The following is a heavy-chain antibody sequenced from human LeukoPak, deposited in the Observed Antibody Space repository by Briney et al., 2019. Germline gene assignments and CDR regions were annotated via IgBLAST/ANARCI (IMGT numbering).Heavy chain of an antibody. D-gene: IGHD3-9*01. CDR1: GFIFSTYD. V-gene: IGHV3-30-3*01. Sequence: GGSLRLSCAASGFIFSTYDMHWVRQAPGKGLGWVAVISREGGIAYHADSVKGRFTISRDNSKNTLYLQMNSLRADDTAVYYCGRHFTTGSIDHWGQGTLVTVSS. CDR3: GRHFTTGSIDH. J-gene: IGHJ4*02. CDR2: ISREGGIA.